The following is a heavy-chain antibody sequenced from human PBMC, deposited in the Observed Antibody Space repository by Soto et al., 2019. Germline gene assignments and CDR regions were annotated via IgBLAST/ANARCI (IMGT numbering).Heavy chain of an antibody. Sequence: DVQLLESGGGLVQWGGSLGLSCLTSGFTFSPYGMTWVRQAPGKGLEWVSYGGSGGSRYYAESVKGRFTISRDNSKNTLSLEMNSLRAEDTATYYCVKFRGRAYPYYYMDVWGKGTTVTVSS. CDR3: VKFRGRAYPYYYMDV. CDR1: GFTFSPYG. V-gene: IGHV3-23*01. D-gene: IGHD3-10*01. J-gene: IGHJ6*03. CDR2: GGSGGSR.